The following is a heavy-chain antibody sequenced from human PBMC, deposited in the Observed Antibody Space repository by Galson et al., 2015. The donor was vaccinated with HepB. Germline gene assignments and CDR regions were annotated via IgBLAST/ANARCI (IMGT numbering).Heavy chain of an antibody. CDR3: ARNTPASGYHGLHY. CDR2: ISGNGVQT. CDR1: GFTFSNYD. J-gene: IGHJ4*02. Sequence: SLRLSCAASGFTFSNYDMGWVRHAPGKGLEWVSGISGNGVQTYYGDSVTGRFTISRDNSKNTLYLQMNSLRPEDTALYHCARNTPASGYHGLHYGGQGTLVTVSS. D-gene: IGHD6-25*01. V-gene: IGHV3-23*02.